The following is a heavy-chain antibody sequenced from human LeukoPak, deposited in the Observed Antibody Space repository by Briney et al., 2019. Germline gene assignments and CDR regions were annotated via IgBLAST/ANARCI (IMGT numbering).Heavy chain of an antibody. CDR2: IYYSGST. D-gene: IGHD2-2*02. CDR1: GGSISSYY. V-gene: IGHV4-59*01. CDR3: AREGCSSTSCYKAFDI. Sequence: ASETLSLTCTVSGGSISSYYWSWIRQPPGKGLEWIGYIYYSGSTNYNPSLKSRVTISVDTSKNQFSLKLSSVTAADTAVYYCAREGCSSTSCYKAFDIWGQGTMVTVSS. J-gene: IGHJ3*02.